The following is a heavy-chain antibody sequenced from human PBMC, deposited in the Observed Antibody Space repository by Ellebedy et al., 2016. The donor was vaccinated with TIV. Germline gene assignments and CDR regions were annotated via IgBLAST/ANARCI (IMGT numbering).Heavy chain of an antibody. J-gene: IGHJ4*02. D-gene: IGHD6-13*01. CDR2: IYPGDSDT. CDR3: ARRVRGASAGTAIDY. Sequence: KVSCKGSGYNFFTYWIGWVRQMPGKGLEWMGVIYPGDSDTRYSPSFQGQVTISADKSISTAYLQWSSLKASDTAIYYCARRVRGASAGTAIDYWGQGTLVTVSS. CDR1: GYNFFTYW. V-gene: IGHV5-51*01.